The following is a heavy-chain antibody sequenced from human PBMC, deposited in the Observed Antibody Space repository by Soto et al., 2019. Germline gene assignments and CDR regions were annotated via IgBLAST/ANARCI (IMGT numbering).Heavy chain of an antibody. CDR2: INHSGTV. Sequence: QVHLHQWGAGLLKPSETLSLTCAVNGGAFNGSYWPGIRQSPGKGLQWIGEINHSGTVDYNPSLKSRVTFSIDTSKKQFSLTLTSVTAADTAVYYCARAGAALVRGSIGGFDYWGQGTLVTVSS. V-gene: IGHV4-34*01. D-gene: IGHD3-10*01. CDR3: ARAGAALVRGSIGGFDY. J-gene: IGHJ4*02. CDR1: GGAFNGSY.